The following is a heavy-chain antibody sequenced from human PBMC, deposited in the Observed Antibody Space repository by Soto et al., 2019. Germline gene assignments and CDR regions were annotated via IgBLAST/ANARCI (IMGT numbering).Heavy chain of an antibody. Sequence: QVQLVQSGAELKKPGSSVKVSCKSSGGTFSNYAITWVRQAPGHGLEWMGGIIPIFGTSNYAEKIQGRVTFTADESITTTYMELGSLKSEDTAVYYCASRPRNGYNTWGQGTLVTVSS. CDR1: GGTFSNYA. CDR3: ASRPRNGYNT. D-gene: IGHD5-12*01. V-gene: IGHV1-69*01. J-gene: IGHJ5*02. CDR2: IIPIFGTS.